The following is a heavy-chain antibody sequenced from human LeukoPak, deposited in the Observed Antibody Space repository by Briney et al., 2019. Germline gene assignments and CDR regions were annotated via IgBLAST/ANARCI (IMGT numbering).Heavy chain of an antibody. CDR2: IKSKTDGGTT. CDR1: GFTFSNAW. V-gene: IGHV3-15*01. CDR3: TTDLRNWNPGGDFDL. Sequence: GGSLRLSCAASGFTFSNAWTSWVRQAPGKGLEWVGRIKSKTDGGTTDYAAPVKGRFTISRDDSKNTLYLQMNSLKTEDTAVYYCTTDLRNWNPGGDFDLWGRGTLVTVSS. J-gene: IGHJ2*01. D-gene: IGHD1-1*01.